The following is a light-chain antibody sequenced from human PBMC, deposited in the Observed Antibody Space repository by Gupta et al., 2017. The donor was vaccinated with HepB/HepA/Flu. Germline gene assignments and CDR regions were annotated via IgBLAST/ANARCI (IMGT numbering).Light chain of an antibody. J-gene: IGLJ3*02. CDR2: SND. Sequence: QSVLTQPPSASGTPGQRVTISCSGSSSNIGSNTVNWYQQLPGTAPKILIYSNDQRPPGVPDRFSGSKSGTSASLAISGLQSEDEADYYCAAWDDSLNGWVFGGGTKLNVL. V-gene: IGLV1-44*01. CDR1: SSNIGSNT. CDR3: AAWDDSLNGWV.